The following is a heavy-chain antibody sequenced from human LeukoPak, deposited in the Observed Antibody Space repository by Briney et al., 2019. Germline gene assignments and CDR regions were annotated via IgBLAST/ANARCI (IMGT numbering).Heavy chain of an antibody. D-gene: IGHD2-2*01. V-gene: IGHV1-2*02. J-gene: IGHJ4*02. CDR1: GYTFSGYY. Sequence: ASEKVPCKASGYTFSGYYIHWVRRAPGQGLERMGWLNPNSGGTNYAQKFQGRVTMTRDTSISTAYMELSRLRSDDTAVYYCARLGYCSSTSCFDYWGQGTLVTVSS. CDR2: LNPNSGGT. CDR3: ARLGYCSSTSCFDY.